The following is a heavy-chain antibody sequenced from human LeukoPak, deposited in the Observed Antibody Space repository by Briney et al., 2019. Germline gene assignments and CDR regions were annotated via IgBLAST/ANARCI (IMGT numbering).Heavy chain of an antibody. Sequence: SGTLSLTCAVSGGSISSSNWWSWVRQPPGKGLEWIGEIYHSGSTNYNPSLKSRVTISVDKSKNQFSLKLSSVTAADTAVYYCARADLGEDGSGSFPDYWGQGTLVTVSS. CDR3: ARADLGEDGSGSFPDY. CDR1: GGSISSSNW. V-gene: IGHV4-4*02. D-gene: IGHD3-10*01. J-gene: IGHJ4*02. CDR2: IYHSGST.